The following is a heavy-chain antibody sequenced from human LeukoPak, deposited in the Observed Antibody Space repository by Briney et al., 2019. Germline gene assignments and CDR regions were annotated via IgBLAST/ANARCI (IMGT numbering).Heavy chain of an antibody. J-gene: IGHJ5*02. V-gene: IGHV4-59*08. D-gene: IGHD3-16*01. CDR1: GGSISSYY. CDR3: ARHRGEGVLGWFDP. CDR2: IYYSGST. Sequence: SETLSLTCTVSGGSISSYYWSWIRQPPGKGLEWIGYIYYSGSTNYNPSLKSRVTISVDTSKNQFSLKLSSVTAADTAVYYCARHRGEGVLGWFDPWGQGTLVTVSS.